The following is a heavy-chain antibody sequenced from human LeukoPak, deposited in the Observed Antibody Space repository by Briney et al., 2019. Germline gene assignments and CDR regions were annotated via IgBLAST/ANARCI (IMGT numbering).Heavy chain of an antibody. CDR3: AGAQRSYDSSGYLRPYAFDI. J-gene: IGHJ3*02. CDR1: GYSISSGYY. Sequence: WETLSLTCAVSGYSISSGYYRGWIRPPPRKGLEWIGNIYHSGSPYYNPSLKSRVTISVDTSKNQFSLKVSSVTVADTAVYYCAGAQRSYDSSGYLRPYAFDIWGQGTMVTVSS. D-gene: IGHD3-22*01. CDR2: IYHSGSP. V-gene: IGHV4-38-2*01.